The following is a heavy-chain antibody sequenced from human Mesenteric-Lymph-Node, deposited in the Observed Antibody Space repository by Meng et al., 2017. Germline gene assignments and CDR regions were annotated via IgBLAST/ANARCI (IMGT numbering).Heavy chain of an antibody. CDR2: ISGSGYST. J-gene: IGHJ4*02. D-gene: IGHD5-12*01. CDR3: ANGYSPDY. Sequence: GGSLRLSCAASGFTFSNYAMSWVRQAPGKGLEWVSAISGSGYSTYYADSLKGRFTISRDNSKNTLYMQMNSLRVEDTAVYYCANGYSPDYWGQGTLVTVSS. V-gene: IGHV3-23*01. CDR1: GFTFSNYA.